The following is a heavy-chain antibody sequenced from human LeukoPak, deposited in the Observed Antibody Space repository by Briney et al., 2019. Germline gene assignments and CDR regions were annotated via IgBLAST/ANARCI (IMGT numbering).Heavy chain of an antibody. CDR3: ARDPDGPGYYYGMDV. CDR1: GGSLRSYC. Sequence: SETLSLTCTVSGGSLRSYCWNWIRQPPGKGLEWIGYIYYSGSTNYNPSLKSRVTISVDTSKNQFSLKLSSVTAADTAVYYCARDPDGPGYYYGMDVWGQGTTVTVSS. J-gene: IGHJ6*02. CDR2: IYYSGST. V-gene: IGHV4-59*01. D-gene: IGHD5-24*01.